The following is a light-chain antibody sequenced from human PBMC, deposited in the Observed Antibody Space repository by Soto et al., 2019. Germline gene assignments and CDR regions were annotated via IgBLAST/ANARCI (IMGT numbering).Light chain of an antibody. CDR3: QQTFSLPRS. CDR1: QSLLHSNGYNY. J-gene: IGKJ1*01. V-gene: IGKV2-28*01. Sequence: EIVMTQSPLSLPVTPGEPASICCRSSQSLLHSNGYNYLNWYQQKPGKAPKLLIYETSTLESGVPSRFSGDGYGAEFTLSISSLEPEDFATYYCQQTFSLPRSFGPGTKVDIK. CDR2: ETS.